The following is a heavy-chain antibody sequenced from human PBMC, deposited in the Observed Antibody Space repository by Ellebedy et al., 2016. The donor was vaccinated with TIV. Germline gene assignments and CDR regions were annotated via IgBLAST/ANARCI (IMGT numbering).Heavy chain of an antibody. V-gene: IGHV1-18*01. J-gene: IGHJ4*02. CDR2: INTYNGNT. CDR3: ARVGTSGPIE. Sequence: AASVKVSCKASGYTFSTYGISWVRQAPGQGLEWMGWINTYNGNTNYAQKLQGRVTMNTDTSTSTAYMEVRSLRSDDTAVYLCARVGTSGPIEWGQGTLVTVSS. CDR1: GYTFSTYG. D-gene: IGHD6-19*01.